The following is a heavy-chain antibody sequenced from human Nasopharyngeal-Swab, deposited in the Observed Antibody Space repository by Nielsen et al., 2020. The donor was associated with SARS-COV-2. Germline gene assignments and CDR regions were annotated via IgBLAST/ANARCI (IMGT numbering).Heavy chain of an antibody. CDR1: GFTFSSYG. J-gene: IGHJ4*02. Sequence: GGSLRLSCAASGFTFSSYGMHWVRQAPGKGLEWVAVISYHGSNKYYADSVKGRFTISRDNSKNTLYLQMNSLRAEDTAVYYCARGHNTYCSGDCYSLAPDYWGQGTLGTVSS. D-gene: IGHD2-21*02. CDR3: ARGHNTYCSGDCYSLAPDY. CDR2: ISYHGSNK. V-gene: IGHV3-30*03.